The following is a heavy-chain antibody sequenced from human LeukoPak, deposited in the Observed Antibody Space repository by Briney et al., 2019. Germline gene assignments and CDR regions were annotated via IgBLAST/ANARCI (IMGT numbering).Heavy chain of an antibody. CDR2: INHSGST. D-gene: IGHD6-13*01. CDR1: GGSFSGYY. Sequence: SETLSLTCAVYGGSFSGYYWSWIRQPPGKGLEWIGEINHSGSTNYNPSLKSRVNILIDPSKKQFSLKLSSVSAADTAVYYCARSGTYQHSSSYDYWGQGTLVTVSS. CDR3: ARSGTYQHSSSYDY. J-gene: IGHJ4*02. V-gene: IGHV4-34*01.